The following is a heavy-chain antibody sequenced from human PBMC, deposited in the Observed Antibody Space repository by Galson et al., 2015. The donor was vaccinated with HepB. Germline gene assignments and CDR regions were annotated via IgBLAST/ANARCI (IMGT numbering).Heavy chain of an antibody. CDR1: GFSLSAYS. J-gene: IGHJ2*01. D-gene: IGHD1-14*01. CDR2: ISSQSWTI. Sequence: SLRLSCAVSGFSLSAYSMSWVRQAPGKGLEWISYISSQSWTIYHADSVKGRFTISRDNGRNSLDLQMSSLRAEDTAVYYCAKGSGPTGNHYWYFDFWGRGTLVTVSS. V-gene: IGHV3-48*01. CDR3: AKGSGPTGNHYWYFDF.